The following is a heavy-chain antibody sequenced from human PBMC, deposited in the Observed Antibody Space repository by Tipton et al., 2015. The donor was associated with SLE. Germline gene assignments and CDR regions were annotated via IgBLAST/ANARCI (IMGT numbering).Heavy chain of an antibody. V-gene: IGHV4-61*09. Sequence: TLSLTCTVSGGSISSGSYYWSWIRQPAGKGLEWIGHIYTSGSTNYNPSLKSRVTISVDTSKNQFSLKLSSVTAADTAVYYCAREDCGGDCYLAYWGQGTLVTVSS. J-gene: IGHJ4*02. CDR3: AREDCGGDCYLAY. CDR1: GGSISSGSYY. D-gene: IGHD2-21*01. CDR2: IYTSGST.